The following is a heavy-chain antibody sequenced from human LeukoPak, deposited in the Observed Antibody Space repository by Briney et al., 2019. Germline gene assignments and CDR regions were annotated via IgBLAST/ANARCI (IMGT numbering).Heavy chain of an antibody. CDR1: GGSINSYY. CDR2: IFYSWNT. V-gene: IGHV4-59*08. D-gene: IGHD3-22*01. J-gene: IGHJ4*02. Sequence: SETLSLTCTVSGGSINSYYWSWVRQPPGKGLEWIGYIFYSWNTKYAPSLQSRVTISLDTAKDQFSLKLSSVTAADTAVYYCARQPSGYYDKSGYYPYSFDYWGQGALVTVSS. CDR3: ARQPSGYYDKSGYYPYSFDY.